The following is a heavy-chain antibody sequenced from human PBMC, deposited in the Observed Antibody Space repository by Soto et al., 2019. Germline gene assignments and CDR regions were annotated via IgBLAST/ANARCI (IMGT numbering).Heavy chain of an antibody. Sequence: GGSLRLSCASSGCTCSSYAMIWVRQAPGKGLEWVSAISGSGGSTFHADSVKGRFTISRDNSKNTLYLQMNSLRAEDTAVYYCAKAVHTGPDYGFDYWGQGILVTVSS. CDR3: AKAVHTGPDYGFDY. CDR1: GCTCSSYA. CDR2: ISGSGGST. V-gene: IGHV3-23*01. J-gene: IGHJ4*02. D-gene: IGHD4-17*01.